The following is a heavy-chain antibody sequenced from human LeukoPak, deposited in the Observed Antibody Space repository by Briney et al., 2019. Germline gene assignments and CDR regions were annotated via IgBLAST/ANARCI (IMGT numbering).Heavy chain of an antibody. CDR2: IIPIFGTA. V-gene: IGHV1-69*13. CDR1: GGTFSSYA. CDR3: AVGSSSTSLYFDY. Sequence: SVKVSCNASGGTFSSYAISWVRQAPGQGLEWMGGIIPIFGTANYAQKFQGRVTITADESTSTAYMELSSLRSEDTAVYYCAVGSSSTSLYFDYWGQGTLVTVSS. J-gene: IGHJ4*02. D-gene: IGHD2-2*01.